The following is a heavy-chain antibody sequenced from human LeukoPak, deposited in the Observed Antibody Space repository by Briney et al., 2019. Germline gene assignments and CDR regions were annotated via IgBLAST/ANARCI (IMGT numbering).Heavy chain of an antibody. Sequence: SETLSLTCAVSGGSISSSNWWSWVRQPPGKGLEWIGEIYHSGSTNYNPSLKSRVTISVDKSKNQFSLKLSSVTAVDTAVYYCARVRGYGERYYYYGMDVWGKGTTVTVSS. D-gene: IGHD5-18*01. CDR1: GGSISSSNW. V-gene: IGHV4-4*02. CDR2: IYHSGST. J-gene: IGHJ6*04. CDR3: ARVRGYGERYYYYGMDV.